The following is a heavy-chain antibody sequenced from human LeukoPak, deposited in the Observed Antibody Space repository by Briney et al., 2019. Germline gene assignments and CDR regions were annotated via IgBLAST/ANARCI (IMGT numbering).Heavy chain of an antibody. Sequence: GGSLRLSCAASGFTFSSFEMNWVRQAPGKGLEWVANIKQDGSEEYYVDSVKGRFTISRDNTKNSLYLQMNSLRAEDTAVYYCARDVTPFIWGQGTLVTVSS. CDR2: IKQDGSEE. CDR3: ARDVTPFI. V-gene: IGHV3-7*03. D-gene: IGHD2-15*01. J-gene: IGHJ4*02. CDR1: GFTFSSFE.